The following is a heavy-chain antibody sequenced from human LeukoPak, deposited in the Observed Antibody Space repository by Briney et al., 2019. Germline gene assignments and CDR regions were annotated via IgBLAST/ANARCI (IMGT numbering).Heavy chain of an antibody. Sequence: ASVKVSCKASGYTFTNYGISWVRQAPGQGLEWMGWISAYNGNTNYAQKLQGRVTMTTDTSTSTAYMELRSLRSDDTAVYYCARDLRSSSWSNYYFDYWGQGTLVTVSS. CDR1: GYTFTNYG. V-gene: IGHV1-18*01. J-gene: IGHJ4*02. CDR2: ISAYNGNT. D-gene: IGHD6-13*01. CDR3: ARDLRSSSWSNYYFDY.